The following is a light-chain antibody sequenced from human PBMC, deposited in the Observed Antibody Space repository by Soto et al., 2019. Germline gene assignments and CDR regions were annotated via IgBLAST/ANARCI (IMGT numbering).Light chain of an antibody. CDR3: TSYAGSNILV. V-gene: IGLV2-8*01. CDR2: EVS. J-gene: IGLJ3*02. CDR1: SSDVGAYNY. Sequence: QSALTQPASASGSPGQSVTISCTGTSSDVGAYNYVSWYQQYPGKAPKPMIYEVSKRPSGVPDRFSGSKSGKTASLTVSGLQPEDEADYYCTSYAGSNILVFGGGTKLTVL.